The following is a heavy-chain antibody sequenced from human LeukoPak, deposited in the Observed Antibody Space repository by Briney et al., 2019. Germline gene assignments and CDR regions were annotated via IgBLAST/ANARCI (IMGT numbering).Heavy chain of an antibody. V-gene: IGHV3-30*18. Sequence: GGSLRLSCAASGFSFSSYAMHWVRQAPAKGLEWVAFMSYDGTKEHYADTVKGRFTISRDNSMNTLYLQINSLGPEDTAVYYCSKDRYGSRNNSLDAWGQGTMVTVSS. CDR3: SKDRYGSRNNSLDA. CDR1: GFSFSSYA. D-gene: IGHD4-23*01. CDR2: MSYDGTKE. J-gene: IGHJ5*02.